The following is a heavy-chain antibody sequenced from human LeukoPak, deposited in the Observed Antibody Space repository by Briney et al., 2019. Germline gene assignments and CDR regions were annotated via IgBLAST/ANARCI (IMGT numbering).Heavy chain of an antibody. D-gene: IGHD6-13*01. CDR1: GGSLSSNNYY. J-gene: IGHJ5*02. CDR2: IYYSGST. Sequence: SETLSLSCTVSGGSLSSNNYYWGWICQPPGKWLGWLGSIYYSGSTYYNPSLQTRVTISIDTSQNQFSLKLSSVPAADSAVYYCARDHTCSWYESWFDPWGQRTLVTVSS. CDR3: ARDHTCSWYESWFDP. V-gene: IGHV4-39*07.